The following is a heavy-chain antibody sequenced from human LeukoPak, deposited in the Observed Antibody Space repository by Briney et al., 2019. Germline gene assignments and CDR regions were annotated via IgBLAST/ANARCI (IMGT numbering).Heavy chain of an antibody. CDR2: TYYSGST. V-gene: IGHV4-59*01. CDR3: ARVERPLDYYYYYMDV. J-gene: IGHJ6*03. Sequence: SETLSLTCIVTGGSISSYYWSWIRQPPGKGLEWIGYTYYSGSTNYNPSLKSRVTISVDTSKNQFSLKLSSVTAADTAVYYCARVERPLDYYYYYMDVWGKGTTVTVSS. CDR1: GGSISSYY.